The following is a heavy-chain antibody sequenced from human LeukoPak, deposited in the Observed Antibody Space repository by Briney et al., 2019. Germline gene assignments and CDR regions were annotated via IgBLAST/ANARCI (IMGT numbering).Heavy chain of an antibody. Sequence: GESLRLSCVASGFIFSDFGMNWVRQVPGKGLEWVAFISSRGTSTFYADSVKGRFTISRDTAKKSLDLQMTSLRADDTAAYYCARGTDCSATTCYPLSAFDYWGQGTLVTVSS. V-gene: IGHV3-21*04. CDR1: GFIFSDFG. J-gene: IGHJ4*02. CDR2: ISSRGTST. D-gene: IGHD2-8*02. CDR3: ARGTDCSATTCYPLSAFDY.